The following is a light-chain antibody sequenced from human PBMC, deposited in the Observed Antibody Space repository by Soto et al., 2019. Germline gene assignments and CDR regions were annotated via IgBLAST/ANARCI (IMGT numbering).Light chain of an antibody. J-gene: IGKJ2*01. V-gene: IGKV3-15*01. Sequence: EIVMTQSPATLSVSPGEGATLSCRASQSVNINLAWYQQKPGQAPRLLIYGASTRATGIPARFSGSGSGTEFTLTISSLQSEDFAVYYCQQYNNWPPYTFGQGTKLEIK. CDR1: QSVNIN. CDR2: GAS. CDR3: QQYNNWPPYT.